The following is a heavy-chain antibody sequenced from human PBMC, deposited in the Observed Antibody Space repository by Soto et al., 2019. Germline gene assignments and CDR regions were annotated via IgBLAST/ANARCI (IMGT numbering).Heavy chain of an antibody. CDR1: GGSISSHY. J-gene: IGHJ6*02. Sequence: QVQLQESGPGLVKPSETLSLTCTVSGGSISSHYWSWIRQPPGKGLEWIGYISYTGSTNYSPSLKSRVTISVDTSKNQFSLKLPSVTAADTAVYYCAREVVSSSWYYYCGMDVWGQGTTVTVSS. CDR2: ISYTGST. V-gene: IGHV4-59*11. D-gene: IGHD6-13*01. CDR3: AREVVSSSWYYYCGMDV.